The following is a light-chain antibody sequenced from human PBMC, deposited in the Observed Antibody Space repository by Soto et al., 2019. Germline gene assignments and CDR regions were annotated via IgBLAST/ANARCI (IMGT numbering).Light chain of an antibody. CDR3: QQRSNWPPVT. J-gene: IGKJ4*02. CDR2: DAS. Sequence: EIVLTQSPATLSLSPGDRATLSCRASPSVGYLLAWYQQNPGQAPRLLLEDASNRATGIPARFSGSGSGTDVTVAISRKEPEEVPVYYSQQRSNWPPVTVGGGTKVEIK. V-gene: IGKV3-11*01. CDR1: PSVGYL.